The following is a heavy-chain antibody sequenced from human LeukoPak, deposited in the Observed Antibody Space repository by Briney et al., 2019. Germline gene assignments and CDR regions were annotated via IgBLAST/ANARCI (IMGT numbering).Heavy chain of an antibody. CDR2: ISYDGSNK. Sequence: GGSLRLSCAASGFTFSSYAMHWVRQAPGKGLEWVAVISYDGSNKYYADSVKGRFTISRDNSKNTLYLQMNSLRAEDTAVYYCAREVTMKGNAFDIWGQGTMVTVSS. CDR3: AREVTMKGNAFDI. CDR1: GFTFSSYA. D-gene: IGHD3-22*01. V-gene: IGHV3-30*14. J-gene: IGHJ3*02.